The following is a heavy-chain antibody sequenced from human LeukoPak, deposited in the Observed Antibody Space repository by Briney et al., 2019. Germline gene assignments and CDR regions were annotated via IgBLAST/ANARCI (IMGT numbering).Heavy chain of an antibody. Sequence: GGSLRLSCAASGFTFSSYAMSWVRQAPGKGLEWVSAISGSGGSTYYADSVKGRFTISRDNSKNTLYLQMNSLRAKDTAVYYCAKDGSFLYYFDYWGRGTLVTVSS. D-gene: IGHD1-26*01. CDR2: ISGSGGST. CDR1: GFTFSSYA. CDR3: AKDGSFLYYFDY. J-gene: IGHJ4*02. V-gene: IGHV3-23*01.